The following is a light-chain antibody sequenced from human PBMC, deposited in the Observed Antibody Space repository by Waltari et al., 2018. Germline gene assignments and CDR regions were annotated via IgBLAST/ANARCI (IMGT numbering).Light chain of an antibody. J-gene: IGLJ1*01. CDR2: YVN. V-gene: IGLV2-14*03. CDR1: SSDVGGYPY. Sequence: QSALTQPASVSGSPGQLITISCTGTSSDVGGYPYVSWYQHHPGKAPKLMIHYVNKRPSGVSNRFSGSKSGNTASLTISGLQAEDEADYYCSSYTSISTFYVFGTGTKVTVL. CDR3: SSYTSISTFYV.